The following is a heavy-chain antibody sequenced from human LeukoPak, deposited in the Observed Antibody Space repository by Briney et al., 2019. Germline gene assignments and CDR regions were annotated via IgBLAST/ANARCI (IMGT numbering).Heavy chain of an antibody. Sequence: GGSLRLSCAASGFTFSSYGMHWVRQPPGKGLVWVSRITSDGRGICYADSVKGRFSTSRDNAKNTLYLQMDSLRAEDTAVYYCASGRLVGAPDYWGEGTLVTVSS. CDR1: GFTFSSYG. V-gene: IGHV3-74*01. D-gene: IGHD1-26*01. J-gene: IGHJ4*02. CDR2: ITSDGRGI. CDR3: ASGRLVGAPDY.